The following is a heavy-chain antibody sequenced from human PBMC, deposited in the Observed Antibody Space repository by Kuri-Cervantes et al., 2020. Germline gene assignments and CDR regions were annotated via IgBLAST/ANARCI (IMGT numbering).Heavy chain of an antibody. V-gene: IGHV3-7*01. Sequence: GESLKISCAASEFTFNRYNMNWVRQAPGKGLEWVANIKQDGSEKYYVDSVKGRFTISRDNAKNSLYLQMNSLRAEDTAVYYCARGSSWYYYYFDYWGQGTLVTVSS. CDR3: ARGSSWYYYYFDY. J-gene: IGHJ4*02. CDR1: EFTFNRYN. D-gene: IGHD6-13*01. CDR2: IKQDGSEK.